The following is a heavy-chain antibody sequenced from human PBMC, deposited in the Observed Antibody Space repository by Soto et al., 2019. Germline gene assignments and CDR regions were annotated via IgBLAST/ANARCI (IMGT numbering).Heavy chain of an antibody. CDR2: ISYDGSNK. Sequence: GGSLRLSCAASGFTFSSYAMHWVRQAPGKGLEWVAVISYDGSNKYYADSVKGRFTISRDNSKNTLYLQMNSLRAEDTAVYYCARGGRGGRYFDYWGQGTLVTVSS. J-gene: IGHJ4*02. CDR1: GFTFSSYA. D-gene: IGHD3-10*01. CDR3: ARGGRGGRYFDY. V-gene: IGHV3-30-3*01.